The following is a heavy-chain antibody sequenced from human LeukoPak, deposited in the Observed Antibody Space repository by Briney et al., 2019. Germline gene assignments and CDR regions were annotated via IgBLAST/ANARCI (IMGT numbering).Heavy chain of an antibody. CDR2: INPNSGAT. V-gene: IGHV1-2*02. J-gene: IGHJ4*02. CDR1: GYTFTGYY. Sequence: ASVRVSCKASGYTFTGYYIHWVRRAPGQGLEWMGWINPNSGATKFAQKFQGRVTMTSDTSISTVYMELSRLRSDDTAVYYCARDMVGGSIDYWGQGTLVTVSS. D-gene: IGHD1-26*01. CDR3: ARDMVGGSIDY.